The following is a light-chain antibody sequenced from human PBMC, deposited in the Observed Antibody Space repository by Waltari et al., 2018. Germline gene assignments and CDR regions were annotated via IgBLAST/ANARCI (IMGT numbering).Light chain of an antibody. CDR1: SLRRYS. J-gene: IGLJ2*01. V-gene: IGLV3-19*01. Sequence: SSELTQDPAASVALGQQVRIPCQGASLRRYSETRYQQKPGQAPVLFIYGKNNRPSGIPDRFSGSSSGNTASLTITGAQAEDEADYYCNSRDSSGNLLFGGGTKLTVL. CDR3: NSRDSSGNLL. CDR2: GKN.